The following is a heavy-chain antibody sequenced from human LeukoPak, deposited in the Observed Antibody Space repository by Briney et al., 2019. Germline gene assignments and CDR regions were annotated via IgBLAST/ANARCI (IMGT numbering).Heavy chain of an antibody. Sequence: GGSLRLSCAASGFTFSDYYMSWIRQAPGKGREWVSHISRSGSTRYYADSLKGRFTISRDNAKNSLYLQMNSLRAEDTAVYYCARTAYYYDSSGYDDAFDIWGQGTMVTVSS. D-gene: IGHD3-22*01. V-gene: IGHV3-11*01. CDR1: GFTFSDYY. J-gene: IGHJ3*02. CDR3: ARTAYYYDSSGYDDAFDI. CDR2: ISRSGSTR.